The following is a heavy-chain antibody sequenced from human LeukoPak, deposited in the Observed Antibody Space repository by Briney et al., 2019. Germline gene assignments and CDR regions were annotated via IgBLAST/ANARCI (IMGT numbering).Heavy chain of an antibody. CDR2: IYSDGTRT. CDR1: GFTFSNYW. V-gene: IGHV3-74*01. Sequence: QAVRSLRLSCAASGFTFSNYWMHWVRQAPGTGLVWGSRIYSDGTRTNYAVQVQGRFTISRDNAKNNLYLQMNSLRVEDTAVYYCLRDKEVVTGIGWFDPWGQGTLVTVSS. CDR3: LRDKEVVTGIGWFDP. D-gene: IGHD4-23*01. J-gene: IGHJ5*02.